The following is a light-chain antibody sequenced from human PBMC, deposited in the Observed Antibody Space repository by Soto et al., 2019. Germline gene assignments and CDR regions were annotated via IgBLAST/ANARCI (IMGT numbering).Light chain of an antibody. J-gene: IGKJ1*01. CDR2: AAS. Sequence: EIVMTQSPATLSVSPGERATLSCRASQSVRSNLAWYHQRPGQAPRLLIYAASARATGIPDRFSGSGSGTDFTLTIRRLEPEDFAVYYCQQYGSSYPWTFGQGTKVDIK. CDR1: QSVRSN. CDR3: QQYGSSYPWT. V-gene: IGKV3-20*01.